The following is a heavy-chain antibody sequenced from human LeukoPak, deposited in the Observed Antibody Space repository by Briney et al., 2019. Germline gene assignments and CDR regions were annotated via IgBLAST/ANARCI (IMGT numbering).Heavy chain of an antibody. CDR2: INPNSGGT. J-gene: IGHJ4*02. CDR1: GYTFTGYY. Sequence: ASVKVSCKASGYTFTGYYMHWVRQAPGQGLEWMGWINPNSGGTNYAQKFQGRVTMTRDTSISTAYMGLSRLRSDDTAVYYCARNLAPKSIAAAGTAFDYWGQGTLVTVSS. V-gene: IGHV1-2*02. D-gene: IGHD6-13*01. CDR3: ARNLAPKSIAAAGTAFDY.